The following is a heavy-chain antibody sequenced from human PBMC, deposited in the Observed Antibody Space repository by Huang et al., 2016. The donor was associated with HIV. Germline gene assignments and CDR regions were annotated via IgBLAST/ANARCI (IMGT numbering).Heavy chain of an antibody. CDR1: EYTLTELS. V-gene: IGHV1-24*01. Sequence: QVQLVQSRAEVKKPGASVQVSCKVSEYTLTELSIHWVRQPPGKGLEWMGCFYPEIGENIYAQKFQGRVTMTEDTSTETAFMELSGLRPEDTAVYYCATGFDVFFDFWGQGTLVTVSS. D-gene: IGHD3-9*01. CDR2: FYPEIGEN. J-gene: IGHJ4*02. CDR3: ATGFDVFFDF.